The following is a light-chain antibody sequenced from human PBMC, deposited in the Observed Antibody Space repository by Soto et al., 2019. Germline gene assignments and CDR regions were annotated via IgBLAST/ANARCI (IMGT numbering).Light chain of an antibody. CDR3: HQRSNRLPRT. V-gene: IGKV3D-20*02. CDR2: DAS. Sequence: EIVLTQSPGTLALSPGERASLSCRASHSVSGSYLAWYQQKPGDHPRILLYDASTRATSIPARFSGSSSWTKFSPTTISREAEDFSAEYCHQRSNRLPRTFGGGTKVDIK. J-gene: IGKJ4*02. CDR1: HSVSGSY.